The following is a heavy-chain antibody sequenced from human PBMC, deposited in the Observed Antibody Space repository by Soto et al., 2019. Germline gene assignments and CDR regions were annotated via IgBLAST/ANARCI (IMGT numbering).Heavy chain of an antibody. CDR2: ITFSGNTV. CDR3: ARVSWREKYGMDV. J-gene: IGHJ6*02. Sequence: GGSLRLSCAASGFTFSDSYMRWIGDAPGKGLEWISYITFSGNTVYYADSLKGRFTISRDNAKNSLYLQMNRLRAEDTAVYYCARVSWREKYGMDVWGQGTTVTVSS. CDR1: GFTFSDSY. V-gene: IGHV3-11*01.